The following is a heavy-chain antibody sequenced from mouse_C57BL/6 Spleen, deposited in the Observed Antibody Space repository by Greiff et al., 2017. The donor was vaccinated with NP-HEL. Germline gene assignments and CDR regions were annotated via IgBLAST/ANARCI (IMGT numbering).Heavy chain of an antibody. V-gene: IGHV1-80*01. J-gene: IGHJ3*01. CDR2: IYPGDGDT. Sequence: QVQLQQSGAELVKPGASVKISCKASGYAFSSYWMNWVKQRPGKGLEWIGQIYPGDGDTNYNGKFKGKATLTADKSSSTAYMQLSSLTSEDSAVYFGARRGIVREEGFAYWGQGTLVTVSA. CDR1: GYAFSSYW. CDR3: ARRGIVREEGFAY. D-gene: IGHD2-14*01.